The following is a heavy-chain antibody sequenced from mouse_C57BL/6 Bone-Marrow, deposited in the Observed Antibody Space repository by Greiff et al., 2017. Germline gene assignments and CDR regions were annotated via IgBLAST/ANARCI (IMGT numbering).Heavy chain of an antibody. Sequence: EVQLVESGGGLVKPGGSLTLSCAASGFTFSDYGMHWVRQAPEKGLEWVAYISSGSSTIYYADTVKGRFTISRDNAKNTLFLQMTSLRSEDTAMYYCARLASYYFDYWGQGTTLTVSS. CDR2: ISSGSSTI. J-gene: IGHJ2*01. CDR1: GFTFSDYG. CDR3: ARLASYYFDY. V-gene: IGHV5-17*01.